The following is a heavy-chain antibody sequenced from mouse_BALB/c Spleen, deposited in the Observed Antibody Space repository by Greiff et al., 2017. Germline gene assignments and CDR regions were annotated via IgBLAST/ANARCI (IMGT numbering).Heavy chain of an antibody. CDR1: GFTFSSYG. V-gene: IGHV5-6-3*01. D-gene: IGHD1-1*01. CDR3: ARGNYGSSYDWYFDV. J-gene: IGHJ1*01. Sequence: EVKLMESGGGLVQPGGSLKLSCAASGFTFSSYGMSWVRQTPDKRLELVATINSNGGSTYYPDSVKGRFTISRDNAKNTLYLQMSSLKSEDTAMYYCARGNYGSSYDWYFDVWGAGTTVTVSS. CDR2: INSNGGST.